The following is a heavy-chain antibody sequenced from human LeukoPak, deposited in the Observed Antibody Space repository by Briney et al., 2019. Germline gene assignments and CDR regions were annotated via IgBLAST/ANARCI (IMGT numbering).Heavy chain of an antibody. V-gene: IGHV3-23*01. D-gene: IGHD3-16*01. CDR2: ISGSGGNT. Sequence: GGTLRLSCAASRFTFTNYAMSWVRQAPGKGLEWVSAISGSGGNTYYADSVKGRFTISRDNAKNSVYLQMNSLRAEDTAVYYCARDFRDTSLITYPYFMDVWGKGTTVTISS. J-gene: IGHJ6*03. CDR1: RFTFTNYA. CDR3: ARDFRDTSLITYPYFMDV.